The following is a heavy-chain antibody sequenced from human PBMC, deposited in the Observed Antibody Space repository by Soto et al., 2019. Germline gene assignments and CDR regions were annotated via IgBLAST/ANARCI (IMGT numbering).Heavy chain of an antibody. CDR1: GFTFSNAW. D-gene: IGHD3-3*01. CDR2: IKSKTDGGTT. Sequence: GGSLRLSCAASGFTFSNAWMSWVRQAPGKGLEWVGRIKSKTDGGTTDYAAPVKGRFTISRDDSKNTLYLQMNSLKTEDTAVYYCTHSITIFASLNDYWGQGTLVTVSS. CDR3: THSITIFASLNDY. V-gene: IGHV3-15*01. J-gene: IGHJ4*02.